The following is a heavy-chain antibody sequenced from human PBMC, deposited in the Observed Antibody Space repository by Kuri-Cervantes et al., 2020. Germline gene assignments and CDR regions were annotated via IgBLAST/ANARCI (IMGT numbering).Heavy chain of an antibody. V-gene: IGHV4-39*07. CDR1: GGSISSSSYY. Sequence: GSLRLSCTVSGGSISSSSYYWGWIRQPPGKGLEWIGSIYYSGSTYYNPSLKSRVTISVDTSKNQFSLKLSSVTAADTAVYYCARDDVWERGMVRGVINNWFDPWGQGTLVTVSS. CDR2: IYYSGST. CDR3: ARDDVWERGMVRGVINNWFDP. J-gene: IGHJ5*02. D-gene: IGHD3-10*01.